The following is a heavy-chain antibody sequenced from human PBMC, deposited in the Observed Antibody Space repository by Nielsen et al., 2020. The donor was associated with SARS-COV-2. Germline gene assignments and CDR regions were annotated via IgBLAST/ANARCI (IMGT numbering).Heavy chain of an antibody. J-gene: IGHJ6*02. Sequence: ASMKVSCKASGYTFTSYGISWVRQAPGQGLEWMGWISAYNGNTNYAQKLQGRVTMTTDTSTSTAYMELRSLRSDDTAVYYCARDSGWYRYITTYYGMDVWGQGTTVTVSS. V-gene: IGHV1-18*04. CDR2: ISAYNGNT. CDR1: GYTFTSYG. D-gene: IGHD6-19*01. CDR3: ARDSGWYRYITTYYGMDV.